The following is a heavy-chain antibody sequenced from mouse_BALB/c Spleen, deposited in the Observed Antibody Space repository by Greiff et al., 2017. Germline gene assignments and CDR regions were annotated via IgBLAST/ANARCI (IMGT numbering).Heavy chain of an antibody. Sequence: VQLQQSGTVLARPGASVKMSCKASGYTFTSYWMHWVKQRPGQGLEWIGAIYPGNSDTSYNQKFKGKAKLTAVTSTSTAYMELSSLTNEDSAVCYCARERDFYGYFDVWGAGTTVTVSS. V-gene: IGHV1-5*01. J-gene: IGHJ1*01. CDR1: GYTFTSYW. CDR3: ARERDFYGYFDV. CDR2: IYPGNSDT.